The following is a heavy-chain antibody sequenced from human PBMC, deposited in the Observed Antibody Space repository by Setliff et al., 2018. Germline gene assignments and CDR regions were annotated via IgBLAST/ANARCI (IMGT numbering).Heavy chain of an antibody. CDR3: ASHPRVTIFGVVAFDY. CDR2: MYSSGST. Sequence: SETLSLTCTVSGGPINSDRYYWGWIRQPPGKGLEWIGSMYSSGSTYYNPSLKSRVTISVDTSQNQFSLKLSSVTAADTAAYYCASHPRVTIFGVVAFDYWGQGSLVTVSS. CDR1: GGPINSDRYY. D-gene: IGHD3-3*01. J-gene: IGHJ4*02. V-gene: IGHV4-39*01.